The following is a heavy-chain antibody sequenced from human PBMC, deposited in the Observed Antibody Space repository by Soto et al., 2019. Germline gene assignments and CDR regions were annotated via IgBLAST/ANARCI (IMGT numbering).Heavy chain of an antibody. D-gene: IGHD6-13*01. J-gene: IGHJ6*02. V-gene: IGHV3-48*02. Sequence: EVQLVESGGDLVQPGVSLRLSCAASGFIFSDYTMTWVRQAPGRGLEFVSHISSSGDAIFYAESVKGRFTVSRDNAKNSLYLQMNSLRDDDTAVYFCARDHGGSTWFVGVYYFFGMDVWGQGTAVNVSS. CDR1: GFIFSDYT. CDR3: ARDHGGSTWFVGVYYFFGMDV. CDR2: ISSSGDAI.